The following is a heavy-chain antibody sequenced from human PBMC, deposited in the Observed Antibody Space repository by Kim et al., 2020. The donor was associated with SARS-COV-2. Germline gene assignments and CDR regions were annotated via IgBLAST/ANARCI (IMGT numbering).Heavy chain of an antibody. CDR2: ISYDGSNK. D-gene: IGHD2-2*01. Sequence: GGSLRLSCAASGFTFSSYAMHWVRQAPGKGLEWVAVISYDGSNKYYADSVKGRFTISRDNSKNTLYLQMNSLRAEDTAVYYCAREYAAPYYYYYYGMDVWGQGTXVTXSS. V-gene: IGHV3-30*04. CDR3: AREYAAPYYYYYYGMDV. J-gene: IGHJ6*02. CDR1: GFTFSSYA.